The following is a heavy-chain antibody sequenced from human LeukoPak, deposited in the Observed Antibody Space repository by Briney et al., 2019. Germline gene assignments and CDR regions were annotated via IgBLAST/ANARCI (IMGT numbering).Heavy chain of an antibody. V-gene: IGHV3-74*01. CDR3: ARDSQWPFEP. J-gene: IGHJ5*02. CDR2: ISSDGRST. Sequence: PGGSLRLSCAASGFTFSSYWMHWVRQAPGKGLVWVSCISSDGRSTSYADSVKGRFTISRDNAKNTVYLQMDGLRAEDTAVYYCARDSQWPFEPWGQGSLVTVSS. D-gene: IGHD6-19*01. CDR1: GFTFSSYW.